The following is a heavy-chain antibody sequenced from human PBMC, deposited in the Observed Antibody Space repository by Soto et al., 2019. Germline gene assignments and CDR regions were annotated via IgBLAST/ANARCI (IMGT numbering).Heavy chain of an antibody. J-gene: IGHJ1*01. CDR3: VRARSSAVEY. CDR1: GYTFTNYY. V-gene: IGHV1-46*03. Sequence: ASVKVSCKASGYTFTNYYMHWVRQAPGQGLEWMGIINPSGGSTSYAQNFQGRVTMTRDTSTSTVYMELSILRSEDTAVYSCVRARSSAVEYWSESNLVSVSS. CDR2: INPSGGST.